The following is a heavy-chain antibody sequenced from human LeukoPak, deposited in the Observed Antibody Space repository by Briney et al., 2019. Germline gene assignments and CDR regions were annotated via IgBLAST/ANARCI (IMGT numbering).Heavy chain of an antibody. D-gene: IGHD3-22*01. CDR3: AKIPRYYYDSSGYVH. Sequence: GGSLRLSCAASGFTFSSYGMHWVRQAPGKGLEWVAFIRYDGSNKYYADSVKGRFTISRDNSKNTLYLQMNSLRAEDTAVYYCAKIPRYYYDSSGYVHWGQGTLVTVSS. CDR1: GFTFSSYG. V-gene: IGHV3-30*02. J-gene: IGHJ4*02. CDR2: IRYDGSNK.